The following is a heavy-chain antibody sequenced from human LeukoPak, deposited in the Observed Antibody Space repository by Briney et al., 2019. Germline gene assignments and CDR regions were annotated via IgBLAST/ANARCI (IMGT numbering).Heavy chain of an antibody. CDR3: TTDLGYCSSTSCYG. J-gene: IGHJ4*02. CDR2: IKSKTDGGTT. D-gene: IGHD2-2*01. V-gene: IGHV3-15*01. CDR1: GFTFSNAW. Sequence: GGSLRLSCAASGFTFSNAWMSWVRQAPGKGLEWVGRIKSKTDGGTTDYAAPGKGRFTISRDDSKNTLYLQMNSLKTEDTAVYYCTTDLGYCSSTSCYGWGQGTLVTVSS.